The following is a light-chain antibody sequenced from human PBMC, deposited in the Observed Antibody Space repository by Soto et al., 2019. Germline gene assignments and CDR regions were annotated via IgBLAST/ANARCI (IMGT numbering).Light chain of an antibody. V-gene: IGKV3D-15*01. CDR1: QSISRS. CDR3: QQYNNWLPYT. Sequence: TMFLTTISGSPGDRATXSCRASQSISRSLAWYQQKPFQSPMLLISDASTMATGVPSIFSCRRSAPDFNLTISSMRAKDCAVSYCQQYNNWLPYTFGHVTKLDIK. CDR2: DAS. J-gene: IGKJ2*01.